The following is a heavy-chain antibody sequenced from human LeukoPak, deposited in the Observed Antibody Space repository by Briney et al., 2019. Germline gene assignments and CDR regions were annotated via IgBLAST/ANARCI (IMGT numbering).Heavy chain of an antibody. CDR3: ALGSLQGVPAAHFDY. D-gene: IGHD2-2*01. CDR2: MNPNRGNT. V-gene: IGHV1-8*01. Sequence: GASVKVSCKASGYTFTSYDIYWVRQATGQGREWMGWMNPNRGNTGYAQKFQGRVTMTRNTSISTDYMELSSLRSDDTAVYYCALGSLQGVPAAHFDYWGQGTLVTVSS. J-gene: IGHJ4*02. CDR1: GYTFTSYD.